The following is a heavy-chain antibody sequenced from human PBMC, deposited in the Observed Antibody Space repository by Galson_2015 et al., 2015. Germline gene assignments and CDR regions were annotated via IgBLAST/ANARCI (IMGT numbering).Heavy chain of an antibody. CDR2: ISGSGGST. J-gene: IGHJ5*02. CDR1: GFTFSSYA. CDR3: AKDCTEVTPGCNWFDP. V-gene: IGHV3-23*01. D-gene: IGHD4-23*01. Sequence: SLRLSCAASGFTFSSYAMSWVRQSPGKGLEWVSAISGSGGSTYYADSVKGRFTISRDNSKNTLYLQMNSLRAEDTAVYYCAKDCTEVTPGCNWFDPWGQGSLVTVSS.